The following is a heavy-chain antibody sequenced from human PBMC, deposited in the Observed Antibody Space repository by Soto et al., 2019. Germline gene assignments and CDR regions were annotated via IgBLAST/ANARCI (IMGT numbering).Heavy chain of an antibody. Sequence: QVQLVQSGAEIKKPASSVKVSCKASGGSDVFNNYPVSWVRQAPGQGLEWMGAIRTMFNTADYAQRFLGRVTITADEFTRTVYMELTSLTSDDTAVYYCARHYPTAVSGAGWFDTWGQGTLVTVSS. CDR1: GGSDVFNNYP. CDR3: ARHYPTAVSGAGWFDT. V-gene: IGHV1-69*01. CDR2: IRTMFNTA. J-gene: IGHJ5*02. D-gene: IGHD6-19*01.